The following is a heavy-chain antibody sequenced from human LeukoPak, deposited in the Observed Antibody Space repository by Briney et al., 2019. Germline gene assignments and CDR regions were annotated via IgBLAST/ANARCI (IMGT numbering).Heavy chain of an antibody. CDR2: MSPNSGNT. J-gene: IGHJ5*01. CDR3: VRAPPNWGFNF. V-gene: IGHV1-8*01. CDR1: GYTFTSYD. D-gene: IGHD1-1*01. Sequence: ASVKVSCKASGYTFTSYDINWVRQATEQGLEWMGWMSPNSGNTGYAQKFQGRVTMTRDTSVTTAYMELSNLRSEAKAVYYCVRAPPNWGFNFWGQGTLVTVSS.